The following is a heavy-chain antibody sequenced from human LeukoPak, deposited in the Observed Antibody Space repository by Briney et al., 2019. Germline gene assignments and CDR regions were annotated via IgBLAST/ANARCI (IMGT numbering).Heavy chain of an antibody. V-gene: IGHV3-7*01. J-gene: IGHJ4*02. CDR3: ARDYASDY. CDR2: INGGGSEE. D-gene: IGHD3-10*01. Sequence: GGALRLSCAASGFTFSNYWMSWVRQAPGKGLEWVANINGGGSEEHYMDSVKGRFTISRDNAKNSLYLQMSSLRAEDTAVYYCARDYASDYWGQGTLVTVSS. CDR1: GFTFSNYW.